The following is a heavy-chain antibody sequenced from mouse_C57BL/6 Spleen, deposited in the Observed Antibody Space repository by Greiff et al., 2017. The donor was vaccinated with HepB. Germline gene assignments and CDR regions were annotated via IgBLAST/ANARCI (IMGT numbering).Heavy chain of an antibody. Sequence: VQLQQSGAELARPGASVKMSCKASGYTFTSYTMHWVKQRPGQGLEWIGYINPSSGYTKYNQKFKDKATLTADKSSSTAYMQLSSLTSEDSAVYYCAPITTVVGTGAMDYWGQGTSVTVSS. J-gene: IGHJ4*01. CDR1: GYTFTSYT. V-gene: IGHV1-4*01. D-gene: IGHD1-1*01. CDR2: INPSSGYT. CDR3: APITTVVGTGAMDY.